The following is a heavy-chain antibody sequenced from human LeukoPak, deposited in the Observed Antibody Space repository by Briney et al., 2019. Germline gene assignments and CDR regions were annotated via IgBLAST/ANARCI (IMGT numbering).Heavy chain of an antibody. CDR2: ISAYNGNT. CDR3: ARVSSSVRLYYYGMDV. CDR1: GYTFTSYG. Sequence: ASVKVSCKASGYTFTSYGISWVRQAPGQGLEWMGWISAYNGNTNYAQKLQGRVTVTTDTSTSTAYMELRSLRSDDTAVYYCARVSSSVRLYYYGMDVWGQGTTVTVSS. V-gene: IGHV1-18*01. J-gene: IGHJ6*02. D-gene: IGHD6-19*01.